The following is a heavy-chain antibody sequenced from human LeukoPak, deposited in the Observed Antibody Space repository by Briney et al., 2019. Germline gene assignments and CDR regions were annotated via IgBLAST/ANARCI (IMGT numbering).Heavy chain of an antibody. CDR3: AGRSGSYYYYYYYMDV. CDR1: GFTFSSYG. V-gene: IGHV3-30*02. J-gene: IGHJ6*03. Sequence: GGSLRLSCAASGFTFSSYGIHWVRQAPGKGLEWVAFIQYDGSNEYYADSVKGRFTISRDNSKNTLYLQMNSLRAEDTAVYYCAGRSGSYYYYYYYMDVWGKGTTVTVSS. CDR2: IQYDGSNE. D-gene: IGHD1-26*01.